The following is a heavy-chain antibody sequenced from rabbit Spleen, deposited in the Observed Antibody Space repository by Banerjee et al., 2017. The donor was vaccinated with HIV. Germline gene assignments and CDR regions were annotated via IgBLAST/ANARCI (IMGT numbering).Heavy chain of an antibody. CDR2: INSYTAKS. D-gene: IGHD8-1*01. V-gene: IGHV1S40*01. CDR1: GFRFSFNNDYV. CDR3: ARDGAGGSYFAL. J-gene: IGHJ4*01. Sequence: QSLEESGGDLVKPGASLTLTCKASGFRFSFNNDYVMCWVRQAPGKGLEWIACINSYTAKSVYATWAKGPFTISKTSSTTVTLQMTSLTAADTATYFCARDGAGGSYFALWGQGTLVTVS.